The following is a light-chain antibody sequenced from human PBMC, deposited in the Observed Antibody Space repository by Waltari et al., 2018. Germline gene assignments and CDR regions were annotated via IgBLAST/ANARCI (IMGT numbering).Light chain of an antibody. CDR1: SPNVGNYF. CDR2: DDN. CDR3: ATWDNSLTAVV. Sequence: QSVLTQPPSVSAAPGQKVTLSCSGTSPNVGNYFVSLYHQLPGTTPKLLIYDDNKRPSGIPDRFSASKSGTSATLDIAGLQIGDEADYYCATWDNSLTAVVFGGGTKLTVL. V-gene: IGLV1-51*01. J-gene: IGLJ3*02.